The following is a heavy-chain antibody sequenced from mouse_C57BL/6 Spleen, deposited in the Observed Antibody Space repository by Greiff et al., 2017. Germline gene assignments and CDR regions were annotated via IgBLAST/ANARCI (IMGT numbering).Heavy chain of an antibody. CDR2: IYPGDGDT. Sequence: VQLQQSGPELVKPGASVKISCKASGYAFSSSWMNWVKQRPGKGLEWIGRIYPGDGDTNYNGKFKGKATLTADKSSSTAYMQLSSLTSEDSAVYFCARSGGNYEFYYYAMDYWGQGTSVTVSS. D-gene: IGHD2-1*01. V-gene: IGHV1-82*01. CDR3: ARSGGNYEFYYYAMDY. J-gene: IGHJ4*01. CDR1: GYAFSSSW.